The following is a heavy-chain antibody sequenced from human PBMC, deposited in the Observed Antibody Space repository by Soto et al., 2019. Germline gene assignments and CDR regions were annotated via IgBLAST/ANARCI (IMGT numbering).Heavy chain of an antibody. V-gene: IGHV4-61*01. CDR2: VYYTGST. Sequence: QVQLQESGPGLVKPSETLSLTCSVSGGSVSSSNYYWSWIRQPPGKGLEWIAYVYYTGSTNYNPSPSLKRRVTISVDTSKNQFSLKLSSVTDADTAVYYCARDNYCSGGSCYLGWFDPWGQGTLVTVSS. J-gene: IGHJ5*02. CDR3: ARDNYCSGGSCYLGWFDP. CDR1: GGSVSSSNYY. D-gene: IGHD2-15*01.